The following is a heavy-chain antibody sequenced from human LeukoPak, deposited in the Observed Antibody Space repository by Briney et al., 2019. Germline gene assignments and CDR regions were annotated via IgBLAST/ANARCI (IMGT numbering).Heavy chain of an antibody. J-gene: IGHJ3*02. CDR1: GGSISTYY. CDR3: ARVSGITMIVVVQSDGFDI. Sequence: SETLSLTCTVSGGSISTYYWTWIRQPPGKGLEWIGDIYYTGITNYNPSLKSRVTISVDTSKNQFSLKLSSVTAADTAVYYCARVSGITMIVVVQSDGFDIWGQGTMVSVSS. V-gene: IGHV4-59*01. CDR2: IYYTGIT. D-gene: IGHD3-22*01.